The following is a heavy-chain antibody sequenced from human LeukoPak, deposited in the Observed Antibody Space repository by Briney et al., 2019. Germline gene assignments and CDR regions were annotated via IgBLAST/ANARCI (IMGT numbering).Heavy chain of an antibody. Sequence: SETLSLTCTVSGGSISSGSISTYSWSWVRQPAGKGLEWIGRIYTSGTTNYNPSLESRVTMSIDTSKNQFSLKLNSVTAADTAVYYCARGAPSDYWGQGTLVTVSS. J-gene: IGHJ4*02. CDR1: GGSISSGSISTYS. CDR3: ARGAPSDY. V-gene: IGHV4-61*02. CDR2: IYTSGTT.